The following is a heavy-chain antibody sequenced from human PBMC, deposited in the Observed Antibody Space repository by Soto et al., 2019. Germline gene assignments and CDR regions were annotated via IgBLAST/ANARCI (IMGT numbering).Heavy chain of an antibody. V-gene: IGHV3-66*01. CDR2: IQSGGTT. CDR3: ERDDIRCSGGRRYGVPMDV. Sequence: EVHLVESGGGLVQPGGSLRLSCAASGFTVSSKYMSWVRQAPGKWLEWVSLIQSGGTTYYADSVKGRCTISRDSSKNMLHLQMDSLIAEDTAVYYCERDDIRCSGGRRYGVPMDVCGKGITVTGSS. J-gene: IGHJ6*03. CDR1: GFTVSSKY. D-gene: IGHD2-15*01.